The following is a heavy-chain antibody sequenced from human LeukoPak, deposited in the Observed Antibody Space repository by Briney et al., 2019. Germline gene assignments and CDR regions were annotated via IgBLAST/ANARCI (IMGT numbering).Heavy chain of an antibody. CDR1: GFTFGDYA. CDR3: TRERYGDYVGARADL. V-gene: IGHV3-49*04. D-gene: IGHD4-17*01. CDR2: IRSKAYGGTT. Sequence: GGSLRLSCTASGFTFGDYAMSWVRQAPGKGLEWVGFIRSKAYGGTTEYAASVKGRFTISRDDSKSIAYLQMNSLKTEDTAVYYCTRERYGDYVGARADLWGRGTLVTVSS. J-gene: IGHJ2*01.